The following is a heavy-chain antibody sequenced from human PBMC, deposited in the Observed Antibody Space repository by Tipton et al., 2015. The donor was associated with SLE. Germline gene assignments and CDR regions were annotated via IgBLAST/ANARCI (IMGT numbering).Heavy chain of an antibody. CDR2: IYYSGST. D-gene: IGHD4/OR15-4a*01. V-gene: IGHV4-59*01. CDR3: ARETWDYKNWYFDL. J-gene: IGHJ2*01. CDR1: GGSISSYY. Sequence: TLSLTCTVSGGSISSYYWSWIRQPPEKGLEWIGYIYYSGSTNYNPSLKSRVTISVDTSKKHFSLKLSSVTAADTAVYYCARETWDYKNWYFDLWGRGTLVTVSS.